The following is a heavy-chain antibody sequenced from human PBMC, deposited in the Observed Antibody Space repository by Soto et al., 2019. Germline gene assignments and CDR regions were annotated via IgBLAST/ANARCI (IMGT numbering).Heavy chain of an antibody. J-gene: IGHJ5*02. CDR1: GDSITSDSYF. V-gene: IGHV4-39*01. CDR3: ARHGVHSSGWAGP. D-gene: IGHD6-19*01. CDR2: IYYSGST. Sequence: SETLCLTCTVSGDSITSDSYFWAWIRQPPGKGLEWIGSIYYSGSTNYNPSLKSRVTISVDTSKNQFSLKLSSVTAADTAVYYCARHGVHSSGWAGPWGQGTLVTVSS.